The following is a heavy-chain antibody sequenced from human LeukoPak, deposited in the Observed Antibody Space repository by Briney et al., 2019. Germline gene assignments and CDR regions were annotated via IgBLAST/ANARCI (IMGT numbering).Heavy chain of an antibody. CDR1: GGSISSSSCY. Sequence: SETLSLTCTVSGGSISSSSCYWGWIRQPPGKGLEWIGSIYYSGSTYYNPSLKSRVTISVDTSKNQFSLKLSSVTAADTAVYYCARDKAKKNWYFDLWGRGTLVTVSS. CDR2: IYYSGST. V-gene: IGHV4-39*02. J-gene: IGHJ2*01. CDR3: ARDKAKKNWYFDL.